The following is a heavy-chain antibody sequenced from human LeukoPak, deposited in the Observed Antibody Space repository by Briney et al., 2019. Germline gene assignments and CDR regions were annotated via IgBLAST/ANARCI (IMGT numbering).Heavy chain of an antibody. Sequence: ASVKVTCKASGYTFTSYGINWVRQAPGQGLEWMGWISADNGFTASAQNLQGRVTMTTDTSTNTAYMELRSLRSDDTAVYYCANLAGVVAGLDPWGQGTLVTVSS. D-gene: IGHD6-19*01. J-gene: IGHJ5*02. CDR2: ISADNGFT. CDR1: GYTFTSYG. CDR3: ANLAGVVAGLDP. V-gene: IGHV1-18*01.